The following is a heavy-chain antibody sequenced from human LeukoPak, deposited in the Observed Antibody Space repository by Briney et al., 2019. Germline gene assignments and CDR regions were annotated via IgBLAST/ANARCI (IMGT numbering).Heavy chain of an antibody. J-gene: IGHJ3*02. CDR3: ARDWFCSASYCSDVFDI. Sequence: SVKVSCKASGGTFSSYAISWVRQAPGQGLEWMGGIIPIFGTANYAQKFQGRVTITADESTSTAYMELSSLRSEDTAVYYCARDWFCSASYCSDVFDIWGQGTMVTVFS. D-gene: IGHD3-3*01. CDR2: IIPIFGTA. CDR1: GGTFSSYA. V-gene: IGHV1-69*13.